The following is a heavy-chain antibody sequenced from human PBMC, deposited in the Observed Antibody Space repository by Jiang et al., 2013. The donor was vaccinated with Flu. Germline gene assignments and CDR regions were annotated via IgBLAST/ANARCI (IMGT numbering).Heavy chain of an antibody. CDR2: SLHGEH. D-gene: IGHD5-12*01. V-gene: IGHV4-59*08. CDR3: ARHVRGYSGYDYIDRTDYYHFAMDV. CDR1: DAHHSNY. Sequence: SLTCTVSDAHHSNYWSWIRQSPGKDWSGLGISLHGEHQLQPSLKSRATISIDTSESQFFLMLRSVTAADTAVYFCARHVRGYSGYDYIDRTDYYHFAMDVWGQGTTVTVSS. J-gene: IGHJ6*02.